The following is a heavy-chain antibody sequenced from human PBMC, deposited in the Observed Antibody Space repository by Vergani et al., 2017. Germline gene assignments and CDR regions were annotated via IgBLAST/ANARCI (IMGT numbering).Heavy chain of an antibody. D-gene: IGHD3-9*01. CDR2: INPNSGGT. V-gene: IGHV1-2*02. J-gene: IGHJ6*02. CDR3: ARDLGDILTGPNYYYYGMDV. CDR1: GYTFTGYY. Sequence: QVQLVQSGAEVKKPGASVKASCKASGYTFTGYYMHWVRQAPGQGLEWMGWINPNSGGTNYAQKFQGRVTMTRDTSISTAYMELSRLRSDDTAVYYCARDLGDILTGPNYYYYGMDVWGQGTTVTVSS.